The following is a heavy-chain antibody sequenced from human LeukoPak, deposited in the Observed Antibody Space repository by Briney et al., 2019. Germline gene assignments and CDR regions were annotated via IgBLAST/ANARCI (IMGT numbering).Heavy chain of an antibody. V-gene: IGHV3-49*04. J-gene: IGHJ4*02. CDR1: GFTFGDYV. Sequence: PGGSLRLSCRGSGFTFGDYVMSWVRQAPGKGLEWIGFIRSKTNGGTTEYAASVKDRFFISRDDAKSTTFLHMNSLKTEDTAVYYCTFSGWYYFHHWGREPWSPSP. CDR2: IRSKTNGGTT. D-gene: IGHD6-19*01. CDR3: TFSGWYYFHH.